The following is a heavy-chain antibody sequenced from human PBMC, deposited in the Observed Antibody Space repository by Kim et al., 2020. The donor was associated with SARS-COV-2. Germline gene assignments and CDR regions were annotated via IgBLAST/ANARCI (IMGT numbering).Heavy chain of an antibody. CDR3: ARRRATAMLNYLYY. Sequence: SETLSLTCTVSGGSFSSGDYYWGWIRQHPGKGLEWTGTIFSSGRNSYNHPPLSRLIAILVDTTNQYFLLIMSVVTAAATLKYYAARRRATAMLNYLYY. CDR2: IFSSGRNS. D-gene: IGHD6-25*01. V-gene: IGHV4-39*01. J-gene: IGHJ6*03. CDR1: GGSFSSGDYY.